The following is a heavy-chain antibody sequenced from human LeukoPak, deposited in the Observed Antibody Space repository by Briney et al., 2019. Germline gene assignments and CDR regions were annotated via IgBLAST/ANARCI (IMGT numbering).Heavy chain of an antibody. V-gene: IGHV1-18*01. J-gene: IGHJ6*02. CDR2: ISDYNGNT. CDR3: ARVVRSDSFDYDYYYAMDV. Sequence: GASVKVSCKASGFTFTGYSITWVRQAPGKGHEWIGWISDYNGNTNYAQKYQGRVTMTTDTSTRTAYMELRSLRSDDTAVYYCARVVRSDSFDYDYYYAMDVWGQGTTVTVSS. D-gene: IGHD2-8*01. CDR1: GFTFTGYS.